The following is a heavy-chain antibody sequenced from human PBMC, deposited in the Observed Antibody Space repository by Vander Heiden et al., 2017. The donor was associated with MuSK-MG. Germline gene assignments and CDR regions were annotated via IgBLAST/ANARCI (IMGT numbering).Heavy chain of an antibody. J-gene: IGHJ3*02. Sequence: EVQLVESGGGLVQPGGSLRLSCAASAFTLSSYWVSWVRQAPGKGLEWVANIKQDGSEKYYVDSVKGRFTISRDNAKNSLYLQMNSLRAEDTAVYYCARVGGGRAFDIWGQGTMVTVSS. CDR1: AFTLSSYW. D-gene: IGHD3-16*01. CDR2: IKQDGSEK. CDR3: ARVGGGRAFDI. V-gene: IGHV3-7*01.